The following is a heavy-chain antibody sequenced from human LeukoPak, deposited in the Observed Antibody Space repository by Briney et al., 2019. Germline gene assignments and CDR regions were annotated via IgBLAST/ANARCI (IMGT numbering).Heavy chain of an antibody. V-gene: IGHV3-11*06. CDR3: ARGGAGTKPFDY. CDR2: ISSSSSYT. Sequence: PGGSLRLSCAASGFTFSDYYMSWIRQAPGKGLGWVSYISSSSSYTNYADSVKGRFTISRGNAKNSLYLQMNSLRAEDTAVYYCARGGAGTKPFDYWGQGTLVTVSS. CDR1: GFTFSDYY. J-gene: IGHJ4*02. D-gene: IGHD6-19*01.